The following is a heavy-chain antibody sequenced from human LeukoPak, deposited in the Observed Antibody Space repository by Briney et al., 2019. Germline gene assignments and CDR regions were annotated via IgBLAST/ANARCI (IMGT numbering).Heavy chain of an antibody. V-gene: IGHV1-2*02. CDR3: ARDVSSTPNWEFDY. D-gene: IGHD1-26*01. CDR2: ITANSGGT. CDR1: GYTFAAAF. Sequence: ASVKVSSKTSGYTFAAAFIPWVRQAPGQGLEWRGGITANSGGTEYEQKFQGRVTMTRDTSISTAYVEVNWLISDDTAIYYCARDVSSTPNWEFDYWGQGTLVTVSS. J-gene: IGHJ4*02.